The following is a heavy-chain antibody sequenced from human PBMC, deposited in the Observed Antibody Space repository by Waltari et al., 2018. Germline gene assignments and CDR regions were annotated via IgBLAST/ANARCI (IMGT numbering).Heavy chain of an antibody. V-gene: IGHV1-69*13. D-gene: IGHD6-13*01. CDR3: ARVEQQLVSFGLASFDI. CDR2: IIPIFGTA. Sequence: QVQLVQSGAEVKKPGSSVKVSCKASGGTFSSYATSWVRQAPGQGLEWMGGIIPIFGTANYAQKFQGRVTITADESTSTAYMELSSLRSEDTAVYYCARVEQQLVSFGLASFDIWGQGTMVTVSS. J-gene: IGHJ3*02. CDR1: GGTFSSYA.